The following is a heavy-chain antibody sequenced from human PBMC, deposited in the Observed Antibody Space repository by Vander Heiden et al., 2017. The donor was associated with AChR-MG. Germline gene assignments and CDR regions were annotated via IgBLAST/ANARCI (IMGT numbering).Heavy chain of an antibody. V-gene: IGHV3-23*01. D-gene: IGHD4-4*01. CDR3: AKFRTGTTVTSLDY. J-gene: IGHJ4*02. CDR2: ITGSGGRT. Sequence: EVQLLESGGGLVQPGGSLRLSCAASGFTFSSYAMSWVREAPGEGLEWVSAITGSGGRTYYADAEKGRFTISGDNSKNWLYLQMKRMRAQDTAVYYFAKFRTGTTVTSLDYWGQGTLVTVSS. CDR1: GFTFSSYA.